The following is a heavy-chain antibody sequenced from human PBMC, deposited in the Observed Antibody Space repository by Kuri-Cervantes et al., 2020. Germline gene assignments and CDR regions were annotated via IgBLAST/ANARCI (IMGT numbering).Heavy chain of an antibody. Sequence: GESLKISCAASGFTVSSNYMSWVRQAPGKGLEWVSVIYSGGSTYYADSVKGRFTISRDNSKNTLYLQMNSLRSEDTAVYYCARGGRYSSGWYAHLGYRGQGTLVTVSS. CDR2: IYSGGST. D-gene: IGHD6-19*01. J-gene: IGHJ4*02. V-gene: IGHV3-53*05. CDR1: GFTVSSNY. CDR3: ARGGRYSSGWYAHLGY.